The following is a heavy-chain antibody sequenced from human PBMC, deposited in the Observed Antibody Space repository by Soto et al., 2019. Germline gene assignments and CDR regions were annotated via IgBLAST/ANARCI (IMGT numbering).Heavy chain of an antibody. CDR1: GASVSSGDYY. CDR3: VGTGTTDEY. CDR2: IYSSGGS. D-gene: IGHD1-1*01. V-gene: IGHV4-30-4*01. Sequence: QVQLQESGPGLVKPSQTLSLTCTVSGASVSSGDYYWSCIRQPPGKGLEWIGYIYSSGGSYYNPSLKGRLTSSIDTSKNQFSLKLNSVTVADTAIYYCVGTGTTDEYWGRGTLVTVSS. J-gene: IGHJ4*02.